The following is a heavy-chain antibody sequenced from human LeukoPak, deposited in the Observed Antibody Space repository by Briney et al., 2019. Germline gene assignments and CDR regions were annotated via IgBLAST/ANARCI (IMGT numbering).Heavy chain of an antibody. D-gene: IGHD3-22*01. V-gene: IGHV3-21*05. J-gene: IGHJ4*02. CDR3: ARAADYYDSSGYYSYFDY. CDR1: GFTFSSYS. Sequence: GGSLRLSCAASGFTFSSYSMNWVRQAPGKGLEWVSYISSSSSYIYYADSVKGRFTISRDNAKSSLYLQMNSLRAEDTAVYYCARAADYYDSSGYYSYFDYWGQGTLVTVSS. CDR2: ISSSSSYI.